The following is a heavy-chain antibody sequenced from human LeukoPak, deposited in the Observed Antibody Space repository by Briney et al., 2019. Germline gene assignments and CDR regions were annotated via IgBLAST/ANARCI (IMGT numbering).Heavy chain of an antibody. V-gene: IGHV3-48*01. CDR3: ARAKRNGFDI. CDR2: ISSSSSTI. Sequence: GGSLRLSCAASGFTFSSYSMNWVRQAPGKGLEWVSYISSSSSTIYYADSVKGRFTISGDNAMNSVYLQMNSLRAEDTAVYYCARAKRNGFDIWGQGTMVTVSS. CDR1: GFTFSSYS. J-gene: IGHJ3*02.